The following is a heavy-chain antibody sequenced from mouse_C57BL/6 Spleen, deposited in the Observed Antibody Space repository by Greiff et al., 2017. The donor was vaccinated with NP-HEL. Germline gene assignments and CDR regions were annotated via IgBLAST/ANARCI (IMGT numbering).Heavy chain of an antibody. CDR2: ISYDGSN. V-gene: IGHV3-6*01. CDR3: ATRIYYDYDGDAMDY. D-gene: IGHD2-4*01. J-gene: IGHJ4*01. CDR1: GYSITSGYY. Sequence: EVKVEESGPGLVKPSQSLSLTCSVTGYSITSGYYWNWIRQFPGNKLEWMGYISYDGSNNYNPSLKNRISITRDTSKNQFFLKLNSVTTEDTATYYCATRIYYDYDGDAMDYWGQGTSVTVSS.